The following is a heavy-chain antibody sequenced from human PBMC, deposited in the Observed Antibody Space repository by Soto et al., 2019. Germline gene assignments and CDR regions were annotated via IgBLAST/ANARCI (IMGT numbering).Heavy chain of an antibody. Sequence: PSETLSLTCTVSGGSISSYYWSWIRQPPGKGLEWIGYIYYSGSTNYNPSLKSRVTISVDTSKNQFSLKLSSVTAADTAVYYCARGSIRYFDWFVGILQDYYYGMDVWGQGTTVTVSS. J-gene: IGHJ6*02. D-gene: IGHD3-9*01. V-gene: IGHV4-59*01. CDR2: IYYSGST. CDR3: ARGSIRYFDWFVGILQDYYYGMDV. CDR1: GGSISSYY.